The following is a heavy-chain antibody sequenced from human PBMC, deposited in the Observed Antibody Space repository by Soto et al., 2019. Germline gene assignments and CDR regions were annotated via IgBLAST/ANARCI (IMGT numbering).Heavy chain of an antibody. CDR3: AKEMITFGDFNYYYMDV. CDR2: ITWHSGTL. CDR1: GFTFDQYT. D-gene: IGHD3-16*01. J-gene: IGHJ6*03. V-gene: IGHV3-9*01. Sequence: EVQLVESGGGLVQPGRSLRHACAASGFTFDQYTMHWVRQAPGKGLEWVSSITWHSGTLGYADSVKGRFTISRDNAKNSLYLQMNSLRGEDTALYYCAKEMITFGDFNYYYMDVWGNGTTVTVSS.